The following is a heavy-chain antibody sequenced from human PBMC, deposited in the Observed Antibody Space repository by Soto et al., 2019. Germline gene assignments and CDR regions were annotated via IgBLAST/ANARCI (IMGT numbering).Heavy chain of an antibody. Sequence: GGSLRLSCAASGFSLSPYWMHWVRQAPGRGLEWVSRLGSDGFGAAYADSVKGRFFISRDIARNTLFLQMNSLRADDTAVYYCAGDLGGPDYWGRGTSVTVSS. CDR2: LGSDGFGA. V-gene: IGHV3-74*03. CDR1: GFSLSPYW. D-gene: IGHD3-16*01. CDR3: AGDLGGPDY. J-gene: IGHJ4*02.